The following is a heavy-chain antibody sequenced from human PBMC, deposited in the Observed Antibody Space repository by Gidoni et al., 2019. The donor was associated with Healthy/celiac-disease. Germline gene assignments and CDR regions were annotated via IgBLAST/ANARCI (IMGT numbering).Heavy chain of an antibody. V-gene: IGHV3-21*01. Sequence: EVQLVESGGGLVKPGGSLRLSCAASGFTFSSYSMNWVRQAPGKGLEWVSSISSSSSYIYYADSVKGRFTISRDNAKNSLYLQMNSLRAEDTAVYYCARDPYGYSGYDGHWGQGTLVTVSS. J-gene: IGHJ4*02. CDR3: ARDPYGYSGYDGH. CDR2: ISSSSSYI. CDR1: GFTFSSYS. D-gene: IGHD5-12*01.